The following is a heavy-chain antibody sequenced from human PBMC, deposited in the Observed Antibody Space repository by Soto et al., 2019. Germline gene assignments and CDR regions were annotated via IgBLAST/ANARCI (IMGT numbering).Heavy chain of an antibody. D-gene: IGHD6-19*01. CDR1: GFNFGNFA. CDR3: AKDLGSSGSEYFAP. J-gene: IGHJ5*02. V-gene: IGHV3-30*18. CDR2: ISSHGRHQ. Sequence: QLVESGGGMVPPGKSLRLSCTGSGFNFGNFAVHWVRQTPVKGLEWVAVISSHGRHQYYSDSVKGRFTISRDNSNNTVHLQLSSLRLEATAVYYCAKDLGSSGSEYFAPWGQGTLVTVSS.